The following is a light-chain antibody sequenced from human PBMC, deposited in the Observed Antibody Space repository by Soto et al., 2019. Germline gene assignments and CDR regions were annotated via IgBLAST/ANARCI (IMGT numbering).Light chain of an antibody. CDR1: QSVSSSY. CDR2: GAS. CDR3: QQYGSSPPLFT. V-gene: IGKV3-20*01. Sequence: EIVLTQSPGTLSLSPGERATLSCRASQSVSSSYLAWYQQKPGQAPRLLIYGASSRATCIQDRFSGSGSGTDFNITISRLEPEDFAVYDCQQYGSSPPLFTFGPGTKVDIK. J-gene: IGKJ3*01.